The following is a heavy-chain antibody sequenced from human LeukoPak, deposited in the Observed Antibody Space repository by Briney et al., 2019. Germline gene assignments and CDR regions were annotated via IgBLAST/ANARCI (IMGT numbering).Heavy chain of an antibody. Sequence: GGSLRLSCAASGFTFSSYSMNWVRQAPGKGLEWVSSISSSSSYIYYADSVKGRFTISRDNAKNSLYLQMNSLRAEDTAVYYCARASQWRPPPNWFDPWGQGTLVTVSS. D-gene: IGHD6-19*01. CDR3: ARASQWRPPPNWFDP. V-gene: IGHV3-21*01. CDR1: GFTFSSYS. J-gene: IGHJ5*02. CDR2: ISSSSSYI.